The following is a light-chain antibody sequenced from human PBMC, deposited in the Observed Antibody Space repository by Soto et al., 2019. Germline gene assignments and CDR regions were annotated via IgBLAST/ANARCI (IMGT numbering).Light chain of an antibody. CDR3: SSYTSSDTPYV. J-gene: IGLJ1*01. V-gene: IGLV2-14*01. CDR2: VNS. CDR1: SSDVGDYKY. Sequence: QSALTQPASVSGSPGQSITISCTGTSSDVGDYKYVSWYQQHPDKAPKLIIFVNSNRRSGISNRFSASKSGNTASLTISGLQAEDEADYYCSSYTSSDTPYVFGTGTKVTVL.